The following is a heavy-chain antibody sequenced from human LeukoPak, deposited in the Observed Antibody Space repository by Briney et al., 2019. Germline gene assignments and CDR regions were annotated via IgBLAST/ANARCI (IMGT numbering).Heavy chain of an antibody. CDR2: ISGSGGST. D-gene: IGHD1-26*01. CDR1: GFTFSSYA. Sequence: PGGSLRLSCAASGFTFSSYAMSWVRQAPGKGLEWVSAISGSGGSTYYADSVKGRFTISRDNSKNTLYLQMNSLRAEDTAVYYCAKKVWVDPPGGSHPPRFDYWGQGTLVTVSS. CDR3: AKKVWVDPPGGSHPPRFDY. V-gene: IGHV3-23*01. J-gene: IGHJ4*02.